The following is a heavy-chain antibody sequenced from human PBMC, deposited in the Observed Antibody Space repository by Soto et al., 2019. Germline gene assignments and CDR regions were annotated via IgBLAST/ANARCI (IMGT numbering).Heavy chain of an antibody. D-gene: IGHD5-18*01. J-gene: IGHJ4*02. CDR1: GFTFSSYG. CDR3: AKSSLMMELWSHGPDY. CDR2: ISYDGSNK. Sequence: ESGGGVVQPGRSLRLSCAASGFTFSSYGMHWVRQAPGKGLEWVAVISYDGSNKYYADSVKGRFTISRDNSKNTLYLQMNSLRAEDTAVYYCAKSSLMMELWSHGPDYWGQGTLVTVSS. V-gene: IGHV3-30*18.